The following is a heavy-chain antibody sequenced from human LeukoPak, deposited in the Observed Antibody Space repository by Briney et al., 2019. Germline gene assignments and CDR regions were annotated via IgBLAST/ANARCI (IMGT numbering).Heavy chain of an antibody. Sequence: GGSLRLSCVASGFTFSSYWMHWVRQAPGKGLVWVSRISSDGSSTNYADSVEGRFTVSRDNAKNTLYLQMNSLRADDTAVYYCASGFRSDSWGQGTLVTVSS. V-gene: IGHV3-74*01. CDR2: ISSDGSST. D-gene: IGHD3-16*02. CDR1: GFTFSSYW. CDR3: ASGFRSDS. J-gene: IGHJ4*02.